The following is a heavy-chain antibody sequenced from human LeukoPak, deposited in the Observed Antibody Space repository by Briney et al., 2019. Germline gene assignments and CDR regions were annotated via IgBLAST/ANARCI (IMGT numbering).Heavy chain of an antibody. CDR1: GVTISSYY. CDR3: AREAALLVISYYYYYMDV. Sequence: SETLCLTCTASGVTISSYYWSWIRQPAGKGLEWVARIHTSGSTNYNPSLKRRVTMSVDTSKNQFSLKLRSVTAADTAVYYCAREAALLVISYYYYYMDVWGKGTTVTVSS. D-gene: IGHD3-9*01. V-gene: IGHV4-4*07. J-gene: IGHJ6*03. CDR2: IHTSGST.